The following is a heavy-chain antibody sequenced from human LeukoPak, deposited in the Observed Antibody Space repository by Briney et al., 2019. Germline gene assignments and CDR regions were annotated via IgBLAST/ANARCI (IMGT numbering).Heavy chain of an antibody. CDR1: GGSISSYY. D-gene: IGHD6-13*01. V-gene: IGHV4-59*08. Sequence: PETLFLTCTVSGGSISSYYWSWIRQPPGKGLEWIGYIYYSGSTNYNPSLKSRVTISVDTSKNQFSLKVSSVTAADTAVYYCARGSSWSYYFDYWGQGTLATVSS. CDR2: IYYSGST. CDR3: ARGSSWSYYFDY. J-gene: IGHJ4*02.